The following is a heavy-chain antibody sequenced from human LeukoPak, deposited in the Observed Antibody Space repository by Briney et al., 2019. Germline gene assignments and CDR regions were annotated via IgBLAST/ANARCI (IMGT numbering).Heavy chain of an antibody. Sequence: SETLSLTCTVSGGSISSGGYYWSWIRQPPGKGLEWIGYIHHSGSTYYNPSLKSRVTISVDRSKNQFSLKLSSVTAADTAVYYCARASLGYCSSTSCYGGDFDYWGQGTLVTVSS. CDR3: ARASLGYCSSTSCYGGDFDY. V-gene: IGHV4-30-2*01. D-gene: IGHD2-2*01. J-gene: IGHJ4*02. CDR1: GGSISSGGYY. CDR2: IHHSGST.